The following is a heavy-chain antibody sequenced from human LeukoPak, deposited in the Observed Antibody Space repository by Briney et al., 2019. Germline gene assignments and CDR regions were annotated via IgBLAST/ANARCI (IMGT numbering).Heavy chain of an antibody. CDR1: GGSFSGYY. J-gene: IGHJ4*02. Sequence: SETLSLTCAVYGGSFSGYYWSWVRQPPGKGLEWVGEINHSGSTNFNPSLKSRVTISVDTSKNQFSLKLSSVTAADTAGYYCARGGSITMIVIVYYFDYWGQGTLVTVSS. D-gene: IGHD3-22*01. V-gene: IGHV4-34*01. CDR2: INHSGST. CDR3: ARGGSITMIVIVYYFDY.